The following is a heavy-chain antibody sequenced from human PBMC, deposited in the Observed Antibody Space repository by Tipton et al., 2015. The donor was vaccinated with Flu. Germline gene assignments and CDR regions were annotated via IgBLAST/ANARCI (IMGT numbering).Heavy chain of an antibody. CDR1: GGSISSGNW. D-gene: IGHD4-11*01. J-gene: IGHJ5*02. Sequence: TLSLTCAVSGGSISSGNWWGWVRQPPEKGLEWIGEIYHSGTPNYNPSLKTRVTISLDKSKNRFSLRLSSVTAADTAVYYCARRHFSNYVSEPKNWFDLWGQGTQVTVSS. CDR3: ARRHFSNYVSEPKNWFDL. CDR2: IYHSGTP. V-gene: IGHV4-4*02.